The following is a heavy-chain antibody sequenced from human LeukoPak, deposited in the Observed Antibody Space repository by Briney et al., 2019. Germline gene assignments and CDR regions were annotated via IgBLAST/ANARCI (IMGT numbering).Heavy chain of an antibody. CDR2: IRQDGIDK. CDR3: ARDFQGARYYDS. J-gene: IGHJ4*02. D-gene: IGHD2/OR15-2a*01. V-gene: IGHV3-7*01. Sequence: GGSLRLSCAASGFSLSDYWMTWVRQAPGKGLEWVANIRQDGIDKYYVDSVKGRFTISRDNAKNSLYRQMNSLRAEDTALYYCARDFQGARYYDSWGQGALVTVSS. CDR1: GFSLSDYW.